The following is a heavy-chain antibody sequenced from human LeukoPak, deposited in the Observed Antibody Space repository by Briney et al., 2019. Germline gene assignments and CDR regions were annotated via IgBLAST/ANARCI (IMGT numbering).Heavy chain of an antibody. V-gene: IGHV3-30*18. D-gene: IGHD3-22*01. CDR2: ITYDGSNK. Sequence: PGGSLRLSCAASGFTFSSYGMQWVRQAPGKGLEGVAVITYDGSNKYYEDSVKGRFTISRDISKNALYLKMNTLITEDTAIYYCAKEDVVVITIRYFQHWGQGTLVTVSS. CDR3: AKEDVVVITIRYFQH. J-gene: IGHJ1*01. CDR1: GFTFSSYG.